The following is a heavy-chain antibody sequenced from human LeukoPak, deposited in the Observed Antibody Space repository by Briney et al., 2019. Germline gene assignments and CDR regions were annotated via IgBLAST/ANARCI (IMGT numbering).Heavy chain of an antibody. CDR1: GFTFSSYA. D-gene: IGHD2-2*01. Sequence: GGSLRLSCAASGFTFSSYAMSWVRQAPGQGLEWVSAISGSGGSTYYADSVKGRFTISTDNSKNTLYLQMNSLRAEDTAVYYCAKDATQSFIVVVPADYWGQGTLVTVSS. V-gene: IGHV3-23*01. CDR2: ISGSGGST. J-gene: IGHJ4*02. CDR3: AKDATQSFIVVVPADY.